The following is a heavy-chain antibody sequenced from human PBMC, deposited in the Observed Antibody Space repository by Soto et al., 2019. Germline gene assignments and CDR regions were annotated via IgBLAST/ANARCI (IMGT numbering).Heavy chain of an antibody. CDR1: GFTFGDYA. J-gene: IGHJ6*03. CDR2: IRSKAYGGTT. Sequence: GGSLRLSCTASGFTFGDYAMSWFRQAPGKGLEWVGFIRSKAYGGTTEYAASVKGRFTISRDDSKSIAYLQMNSLKTEDTAVYYCTRDLDFTVTTIKTYYYYYMDVWGKGTTVTVSS. V-gene: IGHV3-49*03. CDR3: TRDLDFTVTTIKTYYYYYMDV. D-gene: IGHD4-4*01.